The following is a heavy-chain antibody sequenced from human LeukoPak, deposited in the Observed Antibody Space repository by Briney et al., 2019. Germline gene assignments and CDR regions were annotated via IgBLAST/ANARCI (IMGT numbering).Heavy chain of an antibody. CDR2: IYYSGST. Sequence: PSETLSLTCTVSGVSISSYYWSWIRQPPGKGLEWIGYIYYSGSTNYNPSLKSRVTISVDTSKNQFSLKLSSVTAADTAVYYCARVPPVVVITRSYWYFDLWGRGTLVTVSS. CDR1: GVSISSYY. CDR3: ARVPPVVVITRSYWYFDL. V-gene: IGHV4-59*01. J-gene: IGHJ2*01. D-gene: IGHD3-22*01.